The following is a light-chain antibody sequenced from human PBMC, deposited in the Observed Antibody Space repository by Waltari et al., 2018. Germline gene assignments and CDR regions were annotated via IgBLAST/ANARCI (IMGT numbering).Light chain of an antibody. CDR1: SLDVGCYNL. CDR2: EGS. Sequence: QSALTPPASVSGSPGQSITISCTDTSLDVGCYNLVPRYQQHPGKAPKLMIYEGSKRPSGVSNRFSGSKSGNTASLRISGLQAEDEADYYCCSYAGSSTFEVFGGGTKLTVL. J-gene: IGLJ2*01. CDR3: CSYAGSSTFEV. V-gene: IGLV2-23*03.